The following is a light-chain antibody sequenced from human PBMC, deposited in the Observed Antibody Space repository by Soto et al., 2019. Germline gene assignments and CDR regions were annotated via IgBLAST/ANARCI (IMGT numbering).Light chain of an antibody. CDR3: QTWDSTAVV. CDR1: KLGDKY. CDR2: QNS. Sequence: SYELTQPPSVSVSPGQTARITCSGDKLGDKYVGWYQQRPGQSPVVVMYQNSKRPSGIPERFSGSNSGNTASLTISGTQAMDEADYYCQTWDSTAVVFGGGTKVTVL. J-gene: IGLJ2*01. V-gene: IGLV3-1*01.